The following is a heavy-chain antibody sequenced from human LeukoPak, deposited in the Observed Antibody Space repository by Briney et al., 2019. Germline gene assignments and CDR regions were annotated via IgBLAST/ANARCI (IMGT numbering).Heavy chain of an antibody. Sequence: GGSLRLSCAASGFTFSTYAVNWVRQAPGKGLEWVSTISGSGDSTYYADSVKGRFTISRDNSKNTLYLQMNSLRAEDTAVYYCAKVHPGYSVFLTGSAPGGQGTL. D-gene: IGHD3-3*01. CDR2: ISGSGDST. CDR3: AKVHPGYSVFLTGSAP. V-gene: IGHV3-23*01. J-gene: IGHJ5*02. CDR1: GFTFSTYA.